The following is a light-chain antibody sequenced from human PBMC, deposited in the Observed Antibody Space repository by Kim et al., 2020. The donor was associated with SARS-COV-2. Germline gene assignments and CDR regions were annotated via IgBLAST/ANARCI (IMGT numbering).Light chain of an antibody. CDR3: QTWGTGIQV. J-gene: IGLJ2*01. V-gene: IGLV4-69*01. Sequence: QPVLTQSPSASASLGASVKLTCTLSSDHSNCAIAWHQQRPEKGPRYLMKLNSDGSHNKGDGIPDRFLGSSSGAERYLTISSLQSEDEADYYGQTWGTGIQVFGGGTQLTVL. CDR1: SDHSNCA. CDR2: LNSDGSH.